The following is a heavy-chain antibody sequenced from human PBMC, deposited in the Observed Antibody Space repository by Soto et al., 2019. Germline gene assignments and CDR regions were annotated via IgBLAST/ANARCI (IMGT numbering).Heavy chain of an antibody. CDR3: ARYSPYDSSGYDAFDI. V-gene: IGHV1-3*01. D-gene: IGHD3-22*01. CDR2: INVGNGNT. Sequence: ASVKVSCKASGYTFTTYSMHWVRQAPGQRPEWMGWINVGNGNTKYSQKFQGRVTITRDTSTSTAYMELSSLRSEDTAVYYCARYSPYDSSGYDAFDIWGQGTMVTVSS. CDR1: GYTFTTYS. J-gene: IGHJ3*02.